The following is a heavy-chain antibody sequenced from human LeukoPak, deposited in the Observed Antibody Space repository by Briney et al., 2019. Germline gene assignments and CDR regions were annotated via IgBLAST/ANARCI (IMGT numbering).Heavy chain of an antibody. V-gene: IGHV1-2*02. CDR1: GYXFTGYY. D-gene: IGHD6-19*01. J-gene: IGHJ4*02. CDR3: ARAVAGIDY. Sequence: ASVKVSCKASGYXFTGYYLHWVRQAPGQGPEWMGWINPNSGVTNYAQNFQGRVTMTRDTSISTGYMELSRLRSDDTALYYCARAVAGIDYWGQGTLVTVSS. CDR2: INPNSGVT.